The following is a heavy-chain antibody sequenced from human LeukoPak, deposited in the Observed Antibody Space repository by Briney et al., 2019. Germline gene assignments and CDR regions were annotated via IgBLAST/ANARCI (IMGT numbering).Heavy chain of an antibody. Sequence: ASVRVSCKASGGTFSSYAISWVRQAPGQGLEWMGGIIPISGTANYAQKFQGRVTITADESTSTAYMELRSLRSEDTAVYYCARATVTTFNWFDPWGQGTVVTVSS. CDR1: GGTFSSYA. V-gene: IGHV1-69*13. CDR2: IIPISGTA. CDR3: ARATVTTFNWFDP. J-gene: IGHJ5*02. D-gene: IGHD4-17*01.